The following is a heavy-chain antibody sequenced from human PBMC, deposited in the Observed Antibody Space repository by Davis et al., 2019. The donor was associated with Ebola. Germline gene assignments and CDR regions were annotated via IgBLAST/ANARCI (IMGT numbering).Heavy chain of an antibody. J-gene: IGHJ5*02. V-gene: IGHV4-34*01. CDR2: INHSGST. CDR3: ARAPIPPGAGWFDP. D-gene: IGHD2-2*02. CDR1: GFTFSSYA. Sequence: ESLKISCAASGFTFSSYAMHWIRQPPGKGLEWIGEINHSGSTNYNPSLKSRVTISVDTSKKQLSLKLSSVTAADTAVYYCARAPIPPGAGWFDPWGQGTLVTVSS.